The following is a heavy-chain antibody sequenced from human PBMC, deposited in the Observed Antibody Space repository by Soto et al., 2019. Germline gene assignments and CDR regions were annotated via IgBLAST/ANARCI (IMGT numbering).Heavy chain of an antibody. CDR3: ARGYETTWHTDHY. D-gene: IGHD1-1*01. Sequence: QVLVQQWGAGLLKPSETLSLTCAVSGGSFSGYYWSWIRQPPGKGLEWIGEMNHIGRTYYIQSLKSLCDISVYTSKNQLSLTLRSVTAAYTAVYYCARGYETTWHTDHYWGQGILVTVSS. V-gene: IGHV4-34*01. CDR2: MNHIGRT. J-gene: IGHJ4*02. CDR1: GGSFSGYY.